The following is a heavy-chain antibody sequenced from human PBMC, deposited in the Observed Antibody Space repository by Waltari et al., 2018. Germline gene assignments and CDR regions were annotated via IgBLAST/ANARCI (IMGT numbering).Heavy chain of an antibody. V-gene: IGHV3-9*01. Sequence: EVQLVESGGGLVQPGRSLRLSCAASGFTFDDYAMHWARQAPGKGLEWVSGISWNSGSIGYADSVKGRFTISRDNAKNSLYLQMNSLRAEDTALYYCTKDISGWSGYLPIWGQGTMVTVSS. CDR3: TKDISGWSGYLPI. CDR1: GFTFDDYA. CDR2: ISWNSGSI. D-gene: IGHD3-10*01. J-gene: IGHJ3*02.